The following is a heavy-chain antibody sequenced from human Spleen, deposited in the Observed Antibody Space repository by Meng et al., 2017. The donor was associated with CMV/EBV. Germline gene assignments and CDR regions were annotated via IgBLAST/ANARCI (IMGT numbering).Heavy chain of an antibody. CDR1: TPG. J-gene: IGHJ2*01. Sequence: TPGISCVRHAPGLRPEWMGGIIPRVGVTNYAPKFQGRVKMTADESTHTIYMELSSLRSGDTAMYYCARDQYCTRTSCYTNDWYLDLWGRGTLVTVSS. CDR2: IIPRVGVT. V-gene: IGHV1-69*01. D-gene: IGHD2-2*02. CDR3: ARDQYCTRTSCYTNDWYLDL.